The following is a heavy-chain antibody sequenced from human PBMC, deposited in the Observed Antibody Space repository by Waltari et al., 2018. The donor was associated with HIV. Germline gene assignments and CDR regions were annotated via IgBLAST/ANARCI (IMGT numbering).Heavy chain of an antibody. J-gene: IGHJ6*02. CDR1: GYTFINYG. V-gene: IGHV1-18*01. D-gene: IGHD2-2*01. Sequence: QVQLEQSGPEVQKPGASVKVSCKASGYTFINYGFSWVRQAPGQGLEWMGWICAYNGDTKYTQKLQGRVTMTTDTSTSTAYMELRRLISDDTAVYYCVRYPDCSSSSCYGWSSPYFYYGMDGWGQGTTVTVSS. CDR3: VRYPDCSSSSCYGWSSPYFYYGMDG. CDR2: ICAYNGDT.